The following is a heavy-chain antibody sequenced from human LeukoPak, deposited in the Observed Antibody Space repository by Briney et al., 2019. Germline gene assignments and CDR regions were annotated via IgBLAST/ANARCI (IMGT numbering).Heavy chain of an antibody. V-gene: IGHV3-20*04. D-gene: IGHD3-22*01. Sequence: GGSLRLSCAVTGFTFEDYALSWVRQPPGQGLEWLSYITHSGTSTSYADSVRGRFTISRDNAQNSLYLQRDSLRGDDTALYYCVRVTSPFFDSGAQDAFDLWGQGTMVTVS. J-gene: IGHJ3*01. CDR3: VRVTSPFFDSGAQDAFDL. CDR1: GFTFEDYA. CDR2: ITHSGTST.